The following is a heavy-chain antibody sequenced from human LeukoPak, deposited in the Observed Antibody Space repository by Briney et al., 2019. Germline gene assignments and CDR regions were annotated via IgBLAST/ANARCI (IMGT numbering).Heavy chain of an antibody. CDR2: TSVDEGLK. CDR1: GFAFTNYV. J-gene: IGHJ4*02. CDR3: TRDPILGAPDYFDY. D-gene: IGHD1-26*01. Sequence: GGSLRLSCAASGFAFTNYVTHWVRQAPGKGLEWVAVTSVDEGLKFYGDSVKGRFTISRDNSKNTMYLQMNNLREEDTAVYYCTRDPILGAPDYFDYWGQGTLVTVSS. V-gene: IGHV3-30*04.